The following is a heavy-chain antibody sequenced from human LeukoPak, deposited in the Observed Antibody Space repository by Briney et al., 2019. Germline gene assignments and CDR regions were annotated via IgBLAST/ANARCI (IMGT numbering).Heavy chain of an antibody. CDR3: ARAGIPSYDFLEWLLPTTMDV. J-gene: IGHJ6*04. Sequence: GASVKVSCKASGYTFTSYGISWVRQAPRQGLEWMGWISAYNGNTNYAQKLQGRVTMTTDTSTSTAYMELRSLRSDDTAVYYCARAGIPSYDFLEWLLPTTMDVWGKGTTVTVSS. V-gene: IGHV1-18*01. D-gene: IGHD3-3*01. CDR2: ISAYNGNT. CDR1: GYTFTSYG.